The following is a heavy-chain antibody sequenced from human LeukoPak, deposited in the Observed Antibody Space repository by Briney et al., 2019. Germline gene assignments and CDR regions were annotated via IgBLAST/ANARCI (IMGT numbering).Heavy chain of an antibody. Sequence: GGSLRLSCAASGFTVKDNFMSWVRQAPGKGLEWLGRIKNKIDGGAIDYAAPVKDRFTISRDDSKNTQYLQMNSLKAEDTAVYYCTTLTATTPPMIYWGQGTLVTVSS. CDR1: GFTVKDNF. CDR2: IKNKIDGGAI. V-gene: IGHV3-15*01. CDR3: TTLTATTPPMIY. J-gene: IGHJ4*02. D-gene: IGHD1-7*01.